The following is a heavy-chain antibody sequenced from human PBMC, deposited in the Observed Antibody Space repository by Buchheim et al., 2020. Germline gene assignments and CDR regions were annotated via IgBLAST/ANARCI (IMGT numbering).Heavy chain of an antibody. J-gene: IGHJ5*02. V-gene: IGHV4-31*03. CDR1: VGSISSGGYY. CDR2: FYYIGST. Sequence: QVQLQESGPGLVKPSQTLSLTCTVSVGSISSGGYYWSWIRQHPGKGLEWIGYFYYIGSTNYNPSLKSRVTISVDTPKNQFSLKLSSVTAADTAVYYCARGLELLMNWFDPWGQGTL. D-gene: IGHD1-7*01. CDR3: ARGLELLMNWFDP.